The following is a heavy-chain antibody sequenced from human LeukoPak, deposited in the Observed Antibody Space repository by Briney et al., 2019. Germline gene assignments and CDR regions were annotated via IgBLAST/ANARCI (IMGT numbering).Heavy chain of an antibody. CDR1: GGSISSYY. CDR2: IYTSGST. J-gene: IGHJ4*02. V-gene: IGHV4-4*07. Sequence: PSETLSLTCTVSGGSISSYYWSWIRQPAGQELEWIGRIYTSGSTNYNPSLKSRVTMSVDTSKNQFSLKLSSVTAADTAVYYCARGGTSSKWFLYYFDYWGQGTLVTVSS. CDR3: ARGGTSSKWFLYYFDY. D-gene: IGHD6-13*01.